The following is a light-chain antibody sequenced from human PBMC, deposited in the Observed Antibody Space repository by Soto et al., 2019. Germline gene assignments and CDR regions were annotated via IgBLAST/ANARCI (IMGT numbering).Light chain of an antibody. CDR3: QHLNNYPLT. CDR2: EAS. V-gene: IGKV1-9*01. CDR1: QGIGCD. J-gene: IGKJ4*01. Sequence: DIQLTQSPSFLSTSVGDRVTITCLACQGIGCDLLWSQQKPGKAPKLLIYEASTLQRGVPSRFSGSGSGTELTLTISSLQPEDFATYYCQHLNNYPLTFGRGTKVEIK.